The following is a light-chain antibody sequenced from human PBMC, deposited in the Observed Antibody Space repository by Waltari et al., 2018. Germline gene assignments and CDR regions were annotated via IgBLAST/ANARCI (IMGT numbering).Light chain of an antibody. V-gene: IGKV2-30*02. Sequence: DDVMTPSPLSLPVTLGQPASISCGARQSLVHSDGNTYLTWFQQRPGQSPRRLIDKVSNRDSGVPDRFSGSWSGTDFTLKISRVEAEDVGVYYCLQATHWPGTFGQGTKVEI. CDR1: QSLVHSDGNTY. CDR3: LQATHWPGT. J-gene: IGKJ1*01. CDR2: KVS.